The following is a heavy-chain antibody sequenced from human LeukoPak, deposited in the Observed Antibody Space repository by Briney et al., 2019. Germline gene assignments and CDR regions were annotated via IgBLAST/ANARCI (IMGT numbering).Heavy chain of an antibody. V-gene: IGHV4/OR15-8*01. CDR2: IHDDGRT. Sequence: SETLSLTCSVSGGSMSDSITWGWVRQPPGKGLEWLANIHDDGRTAPTPSLRIRLTISQDRSKNQFSLKVSSVTAADTAFYYCAKVLTAAGLDLWGQGILVTVSS. CDR1: GGSMSDSIT. J-gene: IGHJ5*02. CDR3: AKVLTAAGLDL. D-gene: IGHD6-25*01.